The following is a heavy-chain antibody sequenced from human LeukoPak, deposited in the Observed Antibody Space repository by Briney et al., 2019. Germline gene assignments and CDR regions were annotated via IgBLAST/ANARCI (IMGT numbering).Heavy chain of an antibody. V-gene: IGHV3-7*01. J-gene: IGHJ4*02. D-gene: IGHD6-25*01. Sequence: GRSLRLSRAASGFTSSIYWMNCFRDTPGKGLEWVAKIKADGGEKDHVASVKGRFTISRDNAKNALYLQMNSLRVEDTAVYYCARGGAARPDFWGQGTLVTVS. CDR1: GFTSSIYW. CDR2: IKADGGEK. CDR3: ARGGAARPDF.